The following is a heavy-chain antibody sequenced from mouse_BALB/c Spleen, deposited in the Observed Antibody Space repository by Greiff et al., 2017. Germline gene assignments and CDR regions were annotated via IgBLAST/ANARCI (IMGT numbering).Heavy chain of an antibody. Sequence: VQLVESGAELARPGASVKLSCKASGYTFTSYWMQWVKQRPGQGLEWIGAIYPGDGDTRYTQKFKGKATLTADKSSSTAYMQLSSLASEDSAVYYCAREGELFYAMDDWGQGTSVTVSS. V-gene: IGHV1-87*01. CDR2: IYPGDGDT. CDR3: AREGELFYAMDD. CDR1: GYTFTSYW. J-gene: IGHJ4*01.